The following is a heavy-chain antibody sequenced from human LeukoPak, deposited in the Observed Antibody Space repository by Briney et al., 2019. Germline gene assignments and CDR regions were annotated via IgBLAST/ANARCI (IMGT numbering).Heavy chain of an antibody. CDR1: GGTFSSYA. Sequence: GASVKVSCKASGGTFSSYAISWVRQAPGQGLEWKGGIIPIFGTANYAQKFQGRVTITADKSTSTAYMELSSLRSEDTAVYYCARGPDSSSWYWYDYWGQGTLVTVSS. CDR3: ARGPDSSSWYWYDY. D-gene: IGHD6-13*01. V-gene: IGHV1-69*06. J-gene: IGHJ4*02. CDR2: IIPIFGTA.